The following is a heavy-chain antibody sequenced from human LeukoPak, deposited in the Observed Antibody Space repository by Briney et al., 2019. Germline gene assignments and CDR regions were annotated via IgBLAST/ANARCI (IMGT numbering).Heavy chain of an antibody. V-gene: IGHV1-2*02. CDR2: INPNSGGT. Sequence: ASVKVSCKASGYTFTGYYMHWVRQAPGQGLEWMGWINPNSGGTNYAQKFQGRVTMTRDTSISTAYMELSRLRSDDTAVYYCARDLEGYYDSSGYYSHWFDPWGQGTLVTVSS. CDR1: GYTFTGYY. J-gene: IGHJ5*02. D-gene: IGHD3-22*01. CDR3: ARDLEGYYDSSGYYSHWFDP.